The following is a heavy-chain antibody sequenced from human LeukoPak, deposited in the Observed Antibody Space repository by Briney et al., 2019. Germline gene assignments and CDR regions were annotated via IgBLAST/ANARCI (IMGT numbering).Heavy chain of an antibody. CDR3: ARGGRLKVPRAFDI. D-gene: IGHD3-10*01. V-gene: IGHV4-34*01. J-gene: IGHJ3*02. CDR1: GGSFSGYY. Sequence: SETLSLTCAVYGGSFSGYYWSWIRQPPGKGLEWIGEINHSGSTNYNPSLKSRVTISVGTSKHQFSLKLSSVTAADTAVYYCARGGRLKVPRAFDIWGQGTMVTVSS. CDR2: INHSGST.